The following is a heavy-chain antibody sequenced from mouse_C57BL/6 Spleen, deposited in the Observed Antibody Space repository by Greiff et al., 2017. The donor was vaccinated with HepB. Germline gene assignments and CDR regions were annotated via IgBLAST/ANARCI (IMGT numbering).Heavy chain of an antibody. CDR1: GYTFTSYW. CDR2: IDPSDSET. V-gene: IGHV1-52*01. CDR3: ARHDGYYPYYFDY. D-gene: IGHD2-3*01. Sequence: QVQLQQPGAELVRPGSSVKLSCKASGYTFTSYWMHWVKQRPIQGLEWIGNIDPSDSETHYNQKFKDKATLTVDKSSSTAHMQLSSLTSEDSAVYYCARHDGYYPYYFDYWGQGTTLTVSS. J-gene: IGHJ2*01.